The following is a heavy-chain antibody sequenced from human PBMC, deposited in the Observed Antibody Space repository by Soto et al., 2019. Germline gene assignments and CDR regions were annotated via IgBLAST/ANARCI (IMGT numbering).Heavy chain of an antibody. CDR3: ATYRKFFHI. J-gene: IGHJ3*02. CDR2: IYNSGST. CDR1: GGYISGGYYS. V-gene: IGHV4-30-2*01. Sequence: SETLSLTCAVSGGYISGGYYSWSRIRQPPGKGLEWIGFIYNSGSTYYNSSLKSRVTISVDRSKNHFFLNLTSVTAADTAVYYCATYRKFFHIWGQGTKVTVSS.